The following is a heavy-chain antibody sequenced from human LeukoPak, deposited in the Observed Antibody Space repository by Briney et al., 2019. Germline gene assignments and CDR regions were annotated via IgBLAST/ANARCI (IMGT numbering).Heavy chain of an antibody. CDR3: ARVWLAFDY. Sequence: SETLSLTCAVYGGSFSGYYWSWIRQPPGKGLEWIGEINHSGSTNYNPSLKSRVTISVDTSKNQFSLKLSSVTAADTAVYYCARVWLAFDYWGQGTLVTASS. CDR1: GGSFSGYY. D-gene: IGHD5-18*01. V-gene: IGHV4-34*01. J-gene: IGHJ4*02. CDR2: INHSGST.